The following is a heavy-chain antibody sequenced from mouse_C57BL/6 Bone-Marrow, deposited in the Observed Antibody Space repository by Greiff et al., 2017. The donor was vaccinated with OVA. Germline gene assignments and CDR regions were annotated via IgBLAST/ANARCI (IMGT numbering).Heavy chain of an antibody. D-gene: IGHD4-1*01. V-gene: IGHV1-64*01. Sequence: VQLQQPGAELVKPGASVKLSCKASGYTFTSYWMHWVKQRPGQGLEWMGMIHPNSGSTNYNEKFKSKATLTVAKSSSNAYMQLSSLTSEDSSVYYRARPGTVYFDYWGQGTTLTVSS. J-gene: IGHJ2*01. CDR1: GYTFTSYW. CDR3: ARPGTVYFDY. CDR2: IHPNSGST.